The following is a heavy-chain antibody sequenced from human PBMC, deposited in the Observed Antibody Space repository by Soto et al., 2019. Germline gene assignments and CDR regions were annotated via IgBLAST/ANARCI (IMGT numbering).Heavy chain of an antibody. Sequence: QLQPQESGPGLVKPSETLSLTCTVSGGSISSSSYYWGWIRKPPGKGLEGIGSIYYSGRTDYNPPIKSRITIYVDTTKNQFTLKMRSVTTADTNVYYCARRLSIAARAYYYYYMDVCGKGTTVTVSS. D-gene: IGHD6-6*01. CDR1: GGSISSSSYY. V-gene: IGHV4-39*01. CDR2: IYYSGRT. CDR3: ARRLSIAARAYYYYYMDV. J-gene: IGHJ6*03.